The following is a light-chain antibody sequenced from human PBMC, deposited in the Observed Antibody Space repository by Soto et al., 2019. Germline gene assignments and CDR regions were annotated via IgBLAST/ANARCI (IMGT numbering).Light chain of an antibody. V-gene: IGKV3-20*01. CDR3: QDYGGAPRT. J-gene: IGKJ1*01. CDR1: QSLFNPY. CDR2: VAS. Sequence: MLLQSPGTLSLSPGEIATLSFRASQSLFNPYVAWYQHRPCQAPRLLIHVASTRASGIPERFSGSGSWTDFILTISSLDIDSFAVSYCQDYGGAPRTLGQGTKV.